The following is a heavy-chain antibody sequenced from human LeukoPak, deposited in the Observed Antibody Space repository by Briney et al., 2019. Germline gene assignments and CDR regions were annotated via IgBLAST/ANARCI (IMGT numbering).Heavy chain of an antibody. Sequence: GASVKVSCKASGYTFTGYYMHWVRQAPGQGLEWMGWINPNSGGTNYAQKFQGWVTMTRDTSISTAYMELSRLRSDDTAVYYCARSGVWDTAMGVAFDIWGQGTMVTVSS. CDR2: INPNSGGT. D-gene: IGHD5-18*01. V-gene: IGHV1-2*04. CDR1: GYTFTGYY. CDR3: ARSGVWDTAMGVAFDI. J-gene: IGHJ3*02.